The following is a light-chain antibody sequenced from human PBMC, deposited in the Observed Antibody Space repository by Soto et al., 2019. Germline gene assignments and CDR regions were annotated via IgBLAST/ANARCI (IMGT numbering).Light chain of an antibody. CDR1: SSNIGSNY. CDR2: DNN. J-gene: IGLJ2*01. V-gene: IGLV1-47*02. CDR3: AAWDDSLSVF. Sequence: QSVLTQPPSASGTPGQRVTISFSGSSSNIGSNYVSWYQQLPGTAPKLLIYDNNQRPSGVPDRFSGSKSGTSASLAISGLRSEDEADYYCAAWDDSLSVFFGGGTKVTVL.